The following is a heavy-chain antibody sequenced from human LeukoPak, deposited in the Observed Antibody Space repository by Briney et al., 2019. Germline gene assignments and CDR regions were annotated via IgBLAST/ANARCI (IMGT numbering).Heavy chain of an antibody. D-gene: IGHD6-6*01. V-gene: IGHV1-2*02. CDR1: GYTFTGYY. J-gene: IGHJ5*02. CDR2: INPNSGGT. CDR3: AKDFYEKYSSSSGGWFDP. Sequence: ASVKVSCKASGYTFTGYYMHWVRQAPGQGLEWMGWINPNSGGTNYAQKFQGRVTMTRDTSISTAYMELSRLRSDDTAVYYCAKDFYEKYSSSSGGWFDPWGQGTLVTVSS.